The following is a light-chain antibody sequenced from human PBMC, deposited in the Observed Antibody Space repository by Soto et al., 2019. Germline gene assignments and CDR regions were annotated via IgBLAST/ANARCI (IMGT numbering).Light chain of an antibody. CDR3: QQYNIWPIT. V-gene: IGKV3-11*01. J-gene: IGKJ5*01. CDR1: QSVSSY. CDR2: DAS. Sequence: EIVLTQSPATLSLPPGERATLSCRASQSVSSYLAWYQQKPGQAPRLLIYDASNRATGIPARFNGSGSGTEFTLTIYSLQSEDFAVYYCQQYNIWPITFGQGTRLEI.